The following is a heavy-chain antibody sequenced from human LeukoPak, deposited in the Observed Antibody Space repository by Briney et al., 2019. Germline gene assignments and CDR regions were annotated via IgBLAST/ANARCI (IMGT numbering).Heavy chain of an antibody. D-gene: IGHD3-22*01. V-gene: IGHV1-69*13. Sequence: SVKVSCKASGGTFSNYAINWVRQAPGPGLEWMGGIIPIFGTANYAQAFQGRVTITADVSTSTVYMELNSLKSDDTAVYYCARGWDYDSGGRPTAYVYWGQGTLVTVSS. J-gene: IGHJ4*02. CDR1: GGTFSNYA. CDR3: ARGWDYDSGGRPTAYVY. CDR2: IIPIFGTA.